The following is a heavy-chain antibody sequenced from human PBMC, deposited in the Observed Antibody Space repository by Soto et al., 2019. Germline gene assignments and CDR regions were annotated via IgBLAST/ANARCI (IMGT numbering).Heavy chain of an antibody. Sequence: ASVKVSCKASGYTFTSYGISWVRQAPGQGLEWMGWISAYNGNTKYAQKLQGRVTMTTDTSTSTAYMDVTSLRSEDTAVYYCARGDATKIVVTTYYGMDVWGQGTTVTVSS. D-gene: IGHD4-17*01. CDR2: ISAYNGNT. CDR1: GYTFTSYG. CDR3: ARGDATKIVVTTYYGMDV. V-gene: IGHV1-18*01. J-gene: IGHJ6*02.